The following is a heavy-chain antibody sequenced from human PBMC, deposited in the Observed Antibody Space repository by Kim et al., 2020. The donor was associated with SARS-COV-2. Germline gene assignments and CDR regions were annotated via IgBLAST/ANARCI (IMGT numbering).Heavy chain of an antibody. CDR3: ARDSWLGSYDFWSGYYTGYGWFDP. Sequence: GGSLRLSCAASGFTFSSYSMNWVRQAPGKGLEWVSYISSSSSTIYYADSVKGRFTISRDNAKNSLYLQMNSLRAEDTAVYYCARDSWLGSYDFWSGYYTGYGWFDPWGQGTLAT. CDR1: GFTFSSYS. CDR2: ISSSSSTI. V-gene: IGHV3-48*04. J-gene: IGHJ5*02. D-gene: IGHD3-3*01.